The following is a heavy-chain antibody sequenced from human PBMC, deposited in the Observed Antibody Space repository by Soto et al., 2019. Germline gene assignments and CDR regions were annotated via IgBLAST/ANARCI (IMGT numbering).Heavy chain of an antibody. D-gene: IGHD2-15*01. CDR3: ARARHIDAAPIRGCLDV. V-gene: IGHV1-69*01. J-gene: IGHJ6*02. CDR2: IMPVFAIA. CDR1: GGTFSSNA. Sequence: QVQLVQSGAEVKKPGSSVKVSCKASGGTFSSNAISWVRQAPGQALEWMGGIMPVFAIANYAQKFQGRVTITADESTSTAYMELSSLRSEDTAVYYCARARHIDAAPIRGCLDVWGQGTTVTVSS.